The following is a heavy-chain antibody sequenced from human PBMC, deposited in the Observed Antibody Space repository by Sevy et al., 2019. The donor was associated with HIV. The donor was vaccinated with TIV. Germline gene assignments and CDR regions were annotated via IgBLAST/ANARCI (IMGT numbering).Heavy chain of an antibody. D-gene: IGHD2-15*01. J-gene: IGHJ6*02. Sequence: ASVKVSCKASGYTFTSYAMNWVRQAPGQGLEWMGWINTNTGNPTYAQGFTGRFVFSLDTSVSTAYLQISSLKAEDTAVYYCATGDVVVVVAATLNYYYYGMDVWGQGTTVTVSS. CDR1: GYTFTSYA. CDR3: ATGDVVVVVAATLNYYYYGMDV. V-gene: IGHV7-4-1*02. CDR2: INTNTGNP.